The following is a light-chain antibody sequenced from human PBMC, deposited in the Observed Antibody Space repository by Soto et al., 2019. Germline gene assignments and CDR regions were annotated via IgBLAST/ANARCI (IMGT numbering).Light chain of an antibody. J-gene: IGLJ3*02. CDR2: EVT. Sequence: QSALTQPPSASGSPGQSVTISCTGTSSDVGAYNYVSWYQQHAGKAPKLVIYEVTKRPSGVPDRFSGSKSANTASLTVSGLQAEDEADYYCSSFASSNTWVFGGDNKLTVL. V-gene: IGLV2-8*01. CDR3: SSFASSNTWV. CDR1: SSDVGAYNY.